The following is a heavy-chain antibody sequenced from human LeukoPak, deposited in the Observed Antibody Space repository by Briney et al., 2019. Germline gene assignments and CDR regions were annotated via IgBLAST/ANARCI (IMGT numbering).Heavy chain of an antibody. CDR2: INDAGSST. CDR3: ARDHSSGWYDDY. CDR1: GFTFSSYW. Sequence: PGGSLRLSCAASGFTFSSYWMHWVRQAPGKGLVWVSHINDAGSSTTYADSVKGRFTISRDNAKNTLYLQMDSLRVEDTAVYYCARDHSSGWYDDYWGQGTLVTVSS. J-gene: IGHJ4*02. V-gene: IGHV3-74*01. D-gene: IGHD6-19*01.